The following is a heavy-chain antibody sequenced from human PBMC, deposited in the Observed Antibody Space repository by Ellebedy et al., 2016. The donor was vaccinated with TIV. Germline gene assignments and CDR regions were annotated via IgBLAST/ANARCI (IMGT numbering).Heavy chain of an antibody. CDR3: AKSKSSTSWGYYYYYMDV. D-gene: IGHD2-2*01. Sequence: GESLKISXAASGFTFDDYGMSWVRQAPGKGLEWVSGINWNGGSTGYADSVKGRFTISRDNAKNSLYLQMNSLRAEDTALYYCAKSKSSTSWGYYYYYMDVWGKGTTVTVSS. CDR2: INWNGGST. V-gene: IGHV3-20*04. CDR1: GFTFDDYG. J-gene: IGHJ6*03.